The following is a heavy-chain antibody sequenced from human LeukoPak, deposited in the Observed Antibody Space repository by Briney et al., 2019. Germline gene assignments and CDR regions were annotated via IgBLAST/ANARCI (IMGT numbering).Heavy chain of an antibody. CDR1: GGSISSGGYS. V-gene: IGHV4-30-2*01. D-gene: IGHD5-18*01. J-gene: IGHJ4*02. CDR3: ARGRGYSYGYVDY. Sequence: SQTLSLTCAVSGGSISSGGYSWSWIRQPPGKGLEWIGYIYHNGNTYYSPSLKSRVTISVDRSKNQLSLKLSSVTAADTAVYYCARGRGYSYGYVDYWGQGTLVTVSS. CDR2: IYHNGNT.